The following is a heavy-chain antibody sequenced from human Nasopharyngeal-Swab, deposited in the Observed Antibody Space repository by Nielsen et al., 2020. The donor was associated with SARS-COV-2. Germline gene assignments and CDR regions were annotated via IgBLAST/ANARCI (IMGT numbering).Heavy chain of an antibody. CDR1: GFTFNNYN. D-gene: IGHD3-3*01. J-gene: IGHJ6*02. V-gene: IGHV3-21*01. CDR3: ARDGLDYDFWSAYFMDV. CDR2: ISSSSSYI. Sequence: GKSLKISCAASGFTFNNYNFNWVRQAPGKGLEWVSSISSSSSYIYYADSVKGRFTISRDNAKNSPYLQMNSLRAEDTAVYYCARDGLDYDFWSAYFMDVWGQGTTVTVSS.